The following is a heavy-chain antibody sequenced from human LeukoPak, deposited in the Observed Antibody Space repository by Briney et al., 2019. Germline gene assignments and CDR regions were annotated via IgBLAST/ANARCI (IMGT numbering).Heavy chain of an antibody. CDR2: IHSGGST. V-gene: IGHV3-53*01. J-gene: IGHJ4*02. CDR3: ARAGGDGYKYFDY. CDR1: GFTVSNNY. Sequence: GGSLRLSCAASGFTVSNNYMSWVRQAPGKGLEWVSVIHSGGSTTYADSVKGRFTISRDNSKNTLYLQMNSLRAEDTAVYYCARAGGDGYKYFDYWGQGTLVTVSS. D-gene: IGHD5-24*01.